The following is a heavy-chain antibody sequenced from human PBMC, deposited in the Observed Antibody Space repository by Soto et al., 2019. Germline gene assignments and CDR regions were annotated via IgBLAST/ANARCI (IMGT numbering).Heavy chain of an antibody. CDR1: GYTFTSYG. Sequence: ASVKVSCKASGYTFTSYGISWVRQAPGQGVEWMGWISAYNGNTNYAQKVQGRVTMTTDTSTSTAYMELRSLRSDDKAIYFCARTPYRTSLGYYYYYYAMDVWGQGTTVTVSS. V-gene: IGHV1-18*01. CDR2: ISAYNGNT. D-gene: IGHD6-6*01. J-gene: IGHJ6*02. CDR3: ARTPYRTSLGYYYYYYAMDV.